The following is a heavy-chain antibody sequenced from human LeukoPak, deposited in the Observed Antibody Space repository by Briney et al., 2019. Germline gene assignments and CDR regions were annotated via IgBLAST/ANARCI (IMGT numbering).Heavy chain of an antibody. CDR2: INPNSGGT. CDR1: GYTFTSFY. J-gene: IGHJ5*02. CDR3: AREDYYGSGERSWFDP. D-gene: IGHD3-10*01. V-gene: IGHV1-2*02. Sequence: ASVKVSCKASGYTFTSFYMHWVRQAPGQGLEWMGWINPNSGGTNYAQKFQGRVTMTRDTSISTAYMELSRLRSDDTAVYYCAREDYYGSGERSWFDPWGQGTLVTVSS.